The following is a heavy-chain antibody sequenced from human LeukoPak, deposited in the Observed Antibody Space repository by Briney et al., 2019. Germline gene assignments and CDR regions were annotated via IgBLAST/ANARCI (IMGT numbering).Heavy chain of an antibody. CDR3: VKDSALRYFDWLSPYYFDY. Sequence: GGSLRLSCAASGFTFSSYAMSWVRQAPGKGLEWVSAISGSGGSTYYADSVKGRFTISRDNSKNTLYLQMNSLRAEDTAVYYCVKDSALRYFDWLSPYYFDYWGQGTLVTVSS. D-gene: IGHD3-9*01. CDR2: ISGSGGST. CDR1: GFTFSSYA. J-gene: IGHJ4*02. V-gene: IGHV3-23*01.